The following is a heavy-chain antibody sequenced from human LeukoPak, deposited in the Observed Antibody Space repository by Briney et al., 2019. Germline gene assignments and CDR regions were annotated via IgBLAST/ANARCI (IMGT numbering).Heavy chain of an antibody. J-gene: IGHJ6*03. CDR1: GGTFSSYA. D-gene: IGHD1-1*01. V-gene: IGHV1-69*13. CDR2: IIPIFGTA. CDR3: ARGHDPYYYYYYMDV. Sequence: ASVKVSCKASGGTFSSYAISWVRQAPGQGLEWMGGIIPIFGTANYAQKFQGRVTITADESTSTAYMELSSLRSEDTAVYYCARGHDPYYYYYYMDVWGKGTTVTVSS.